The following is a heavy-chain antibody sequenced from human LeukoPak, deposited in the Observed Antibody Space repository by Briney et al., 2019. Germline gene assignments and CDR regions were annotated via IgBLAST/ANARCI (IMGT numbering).Heavy chain of an antibody. Sequence: SETLSLTCTVSGGSISSYYWSWIRQPPGKGLEWIGDIYYSGSTNYNPSLKSRVTISVDTYKNQFSLKLSSVTAADTAVYYCARAVAGTFDYWGQGTLVTVSS. CDR1: GGSISSYY. CDR2: IYYSGST. V-gene: IGHV4-59*01. D-gene: IGHD6-19*01. J-gene: IGHJ4*02. CDR3: ARAVAGTFDY.